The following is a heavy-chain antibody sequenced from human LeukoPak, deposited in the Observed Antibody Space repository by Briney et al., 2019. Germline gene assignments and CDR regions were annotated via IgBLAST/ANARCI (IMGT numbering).Heavy chain of an antibody. J-gene: IGHJ4*02. D-gene: IGHD6-19*01. CDR3: ARNPVAGANPKFDY. CDR2: IYTSGST. V-gene: IGHV4-4*07. CDR1: GGSISNSY. Sequence: SETLSLTCTVSGGSISNSYWSWIRQPAGKGLEWIGRIYTSGSTNYNPSLKSRVTLSVDTSKNQFSLKLTSVTAADTAVYYCARNPVAGANPKFDYWGQGTLVTVSS.